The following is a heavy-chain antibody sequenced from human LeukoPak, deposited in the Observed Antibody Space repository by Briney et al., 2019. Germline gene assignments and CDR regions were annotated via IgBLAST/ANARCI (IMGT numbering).Heavy chain of an antibody. CDR3: ARGARFDYDFWSGPRDFDY. CDR1: GFTFSSYS. D-gene: IGHD3-3*01. V-gene: IGHV3-21*01. CDR2: ISSSSSYI. Sequence: PGGSLRLSCAASGFTFSSYSMNWVRQAPGKGLEWVSSISSSSSYIYYADSVKGRFTISRDNAKNSLYLQMNSMRAEDTAVYYCARGARFDYDFWSGPRDFDYWGQGTLVTVSS. J-gene: IGHJ4*02.